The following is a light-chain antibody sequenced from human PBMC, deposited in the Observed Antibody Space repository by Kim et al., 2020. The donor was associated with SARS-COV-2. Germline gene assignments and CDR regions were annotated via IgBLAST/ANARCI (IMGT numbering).Light chain of an antibody. Sequence: QSALTQPASVSGSPGQPITISCNGTNSDVGNYDLVSWYQQLPGKAPKLIIYAGNKRPSGVSNRFSVSKSGNTASLTISGLQAEDEADYFCCSYAGSTTFVFGTGTKVTVL. CDR1: NSDVGNYDL. CDR3: CSYAGSTTFV. V-gene: IGLV2-23*01. J-gene: IGLJ1*01. CDR2: AGN.